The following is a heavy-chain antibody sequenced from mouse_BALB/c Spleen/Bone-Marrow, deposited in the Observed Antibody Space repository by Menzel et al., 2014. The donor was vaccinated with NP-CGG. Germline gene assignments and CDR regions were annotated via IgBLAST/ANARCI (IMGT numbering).Heavy chain of an antibody. Sequence: VQLKESGGGLVQPGGSLKLPCAASGFDFSRYWMSWVRQAPGKGLEWIGEINPDSNTINYTPSLKDKFIISRDNAENTLFLQMSKVRSEDTALYYCVRLGYYGSFAYWGQGTLVTVSA. D-gene: IGHD1-2*01. CDR1: GFDFSRYW. CDR2: INPDSNTI. J-gene: IGHJ3*01. CDR3: VRLGYYGSFAY. V-gene: IGHV4-1*02.